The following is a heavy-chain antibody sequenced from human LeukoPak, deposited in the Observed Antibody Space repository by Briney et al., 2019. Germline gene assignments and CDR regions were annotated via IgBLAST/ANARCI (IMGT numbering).Heavy chain of an antibody. Sequence: RPSGTLSLTCAVSGGSISNTNWWSWVRQPPGKGLEWIGEIYHSGTTNYNPSFKSRVTMSVDKSKNQFSLKLASVTAADTAVYYCASGYSYPSPFDYWGQGALVSVSS. CDR2: IYHSGTT. J-gene: IGHJ4*02. V-gene: IGHV4-4*02. CDR3: ASGYSYPSPFDY. CDR1: GGSISNTNW. D-gene: IGHD5-18*01.